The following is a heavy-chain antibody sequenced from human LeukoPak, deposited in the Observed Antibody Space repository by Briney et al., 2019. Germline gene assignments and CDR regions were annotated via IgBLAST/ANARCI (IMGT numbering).Heavy chain of an antibody. CDR3: ARQTESYDQAYFDY. CDR1: GFTFSSYW. V-gene: IGHV3-7*01. CDR2: IKQDGSEK. J-gene: IGHJ4*02. Sequence: GGSLRLSCAASGFTFSSYWMSWVRQAPGKGLEWVANIKQDGSEKYYVDSVKGRFTISRDNAKNSLYLQMNSLRAEDTAVYYCARQTESYDQAYFDYWGQGTLVTVSS. D-gene: IGHD3-16*01.